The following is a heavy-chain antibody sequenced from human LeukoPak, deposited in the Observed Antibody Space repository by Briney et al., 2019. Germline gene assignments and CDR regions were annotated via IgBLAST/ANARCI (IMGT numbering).Heavy chain of an antibody. D-gene: IGHD6-19*01. CDR3: ASAAGPFDN. Sequence: GGSLRLSCAASGFIFSSYGMHWVRQAPGKGLEWVAVIWYDGSIKYYADSVKGRFTISRDNSKNTLYLQMNSLRAEDTALHYCASAAGPFDNWGQGTLVTVSS. CDR1: GFIFSSYG. CDR2: IWYDGSIK. V-gene: IGHV3-33*01. J-gene: IGHJ4*02.